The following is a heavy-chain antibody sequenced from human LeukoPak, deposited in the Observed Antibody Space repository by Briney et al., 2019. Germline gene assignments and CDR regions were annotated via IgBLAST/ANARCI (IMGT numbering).Heavy chain of an antibody. CDR2: INHSGST. J-gene: IGHJ5*02. CDR1: GGSFSGYY. V-gene: IGHV4-34*01. Sequence: SETLSLTCAVYGGSFSGYYWSWIRQPPGKWLEWIGEINHSGSTNYNPSLESRATISVDTSKNQFSLELSSVTAADTAVYYCARERLSMVRGVIPKEAWGWFDPWGQGTLVTVSS. D-gene: IGHD3-10*01. CDR3: ARERLSMVRGVIPKEAWGWFDP.